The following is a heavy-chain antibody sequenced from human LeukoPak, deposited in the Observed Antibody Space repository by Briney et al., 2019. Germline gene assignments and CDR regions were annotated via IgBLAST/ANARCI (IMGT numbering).Heavy chain of an antibody. J-gene: IGHJ4*02. CDR1: GLKFDDYA. Sequence: GGSLRLSCVASGLKFDDYAMQWVRQAPGKGLEWVSGISWNSGSMAYAESVRGRFTISRDNAKNTLYLQMSSLRAEDTAVYYCARVPYADFWSGGFDHWGQGTQVTVSS. D-gene: IGHD3-3*01. CDR3: ARVPYADFWSGGFDH. CDR2: ISWNSGSM. V-gene: IGHV3-9*01.